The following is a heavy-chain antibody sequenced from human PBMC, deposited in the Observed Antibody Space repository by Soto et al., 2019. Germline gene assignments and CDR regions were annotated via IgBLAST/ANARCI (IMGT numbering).Heavy chain of an antibody. V-gene: IGHV4-59*01. CDR1: GGSISSYY. CDR3: ARGGFWSGYFRYYYYGMDV. CDR2: IYYSGST. Sequence: SETLSLTCTVSGGSISSYYWSWIRQPPGKGLEWIGYIYYSGSTNYNPSLKSRVTISVDTSKNQFSLKLSSVTAADTAVYCCARGGFWSGYFRYYYYGMDVWGQGTTVTVSS. J-gene: IGHJ6*02. D-gene: IGHD3-3*01.